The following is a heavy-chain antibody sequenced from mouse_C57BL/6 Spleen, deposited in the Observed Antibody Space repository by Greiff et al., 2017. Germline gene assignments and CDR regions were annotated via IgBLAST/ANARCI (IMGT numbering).Heavy chain of an antibody. CDR1: GYTFTDYY. J-gene: IGHJ2*01. Sequence: QVQLQQSGAELVRPGASVKLSCKASGYTFTDYYINWVKQRPGQGLEWIARIYPGSGNTYYNEKFKGKATLTAEKSSSTAYMQLSSLTSEDSAVYVCARGHYDYDGYFDYWGQGTTLTVSS. V-gene: IGHV1-76*01. CDR3: ARGHYDYDGYFDY. D-gene: IGHD2-4*01. CDR2: IYPGSGNT.